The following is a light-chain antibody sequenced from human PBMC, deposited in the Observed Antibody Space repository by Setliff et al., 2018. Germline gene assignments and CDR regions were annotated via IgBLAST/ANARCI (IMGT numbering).Light chain of an antibody. CDR2: EVS. J-gene: IGLJ1*01. CDR1: SNDVGGYDY. CDR3: NSYTRRGTYV. Sequence: QSALTQPASVSGSPGQSITISCTGTSNDVGGYDYVSWYQQYPGKAPKLIIYEVSKRPSGGSDRFSGSKSGNTASLTISGLQAEDEADYYCNSYTRRGTYVFGIGTKVT. V-gene: IGLV2-14*01.